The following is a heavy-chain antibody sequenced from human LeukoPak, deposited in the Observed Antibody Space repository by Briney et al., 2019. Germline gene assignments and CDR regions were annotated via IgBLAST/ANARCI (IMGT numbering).Heavy chain of an antibody. CDR1: GYTFTSYA. V-gene: IGHV1-3*01. D-gene: IGHD3-22*01. CDR3: AREGYYDSSGYYYAPSPLDY. CDR2: INAGNGNT. J-gene: IGHJ4*02. Sequence: GASVKVSCKASGYTFTSYAMHWVRQAPGQRLEWMGWINAGNGNTKYSQKFQGRVTITRDTSASTAYMELSSLRSEDTAVYYCAREGYYDSSGYYYAPSPLDYWGQGTLVTVSP.